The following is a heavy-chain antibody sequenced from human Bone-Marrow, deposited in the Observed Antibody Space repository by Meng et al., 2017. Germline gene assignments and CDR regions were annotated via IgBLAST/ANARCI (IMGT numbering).Heavy chain of an antibody. CDR2: MNPNSGTA. Sequence: QVQLVQAGAEGKEPGASVKVSCKASGCTFISSDINWVRQAVGQGLEWLGWMNPNSGTAVYAQSFQGRVTMTRDTSTDTAYLELSSLRSEDTALYYCARGKDSSDYYIFASWGQGTLVTVSS. D-gene: IGHD6-25*01. CDR1: GCTFISSD. CDR3: ARGKDSSDYYIFAS. V-gene: IGHV1-8*02. J-gene: IGHJ4*02.